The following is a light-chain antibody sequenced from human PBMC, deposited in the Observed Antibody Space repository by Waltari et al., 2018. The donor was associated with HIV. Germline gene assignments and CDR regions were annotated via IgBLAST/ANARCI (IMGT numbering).Light chain of an antibody. J-gene: IGKJ4*01. V-gene: IGKV3-11*01. CDR1: QSVGND. CDR3: QQRTNWPPLT. Sequence: LLTPSPAILSLSPGEHAPLSCRASQSVGNDLAWYQQRPGQAPKFLIYDASRRAAGVPARFSGSGSETDFTLTISTVEPEDSAVYYCQQRTNWPPLTFGGGTKVEIK. CDR2: DAS.